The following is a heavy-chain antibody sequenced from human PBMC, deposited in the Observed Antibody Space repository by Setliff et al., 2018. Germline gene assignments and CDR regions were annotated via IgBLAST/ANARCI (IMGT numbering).Heavy chain of an antibody. CDR1: GYTFTSYG. CDR3: VREYSGGGLT. CDR2: ISVYNGNT. J-gene: IGHJ6*02. D-gene: IGHD1-26*01. Sequence: GASVKVSCKASGYTFTSYGFSWVRQAPGQGLEWMGRISVYNGNTNYGQKYQGRVAMTTDTSTNTVYMELRSLRSDDTAVYFCVREYSGGGLTWGQGTTVTVSS. V-gene: IGHV1-18*01.